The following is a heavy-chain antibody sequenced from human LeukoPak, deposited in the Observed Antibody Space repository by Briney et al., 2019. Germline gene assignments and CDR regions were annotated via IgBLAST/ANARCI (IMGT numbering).Heavy chain of an antibody. V-gene: IGHV3-30*02. D-gene: IGHD3-10*01. Sequence: PGGSLRLSCAASGFTFSSYGMHWVRQAPGKGLEWVAFIRYDGSNKYYADSVKGRFTISRDNSKNTLYLQMNSLRAEDTAVYYCAKDDSLYYYGSGSPTDYWGQGTLVTVSS. CDR3: AKDDSLYYYGSGSPTDY. J-gene: IGHJ4*02. CDR1: GFTFSSYG. CDR2: IRYDGSNK.